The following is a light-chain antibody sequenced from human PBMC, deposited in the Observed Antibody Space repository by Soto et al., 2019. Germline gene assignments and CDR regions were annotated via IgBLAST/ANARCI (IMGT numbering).Light chain of an antibody. Sequence: EIVLTRSPATPSVSPGGRATLSCRASQSVSNKLVWYQQNPGQAPRLLIYAASTRATGIPARFSGSGSGTDFTLTISSLEPEDFAVYYCQQRSHSITFGQGTRLEIK. J-gene: IGKJ5*01. CDR3: QQRSHSIT. V-gene: IGKV3-11*01. CDR2: AAS. CDR1: QSVSNK.